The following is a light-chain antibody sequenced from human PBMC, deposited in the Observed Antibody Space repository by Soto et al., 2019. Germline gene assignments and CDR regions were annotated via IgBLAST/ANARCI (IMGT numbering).Light chain of an antibody. CDR2: DNS. CDR1: SSNIGAGYD. V-gene: IGLV1-40*01. CDR3: QSYDSTVWV. Sequence: QSVLTQPPSVSGAPGQRVTISCTGSSSNIGAGYDVHWYQQLPGTAPKLLIYDNSNRPSGVPDRFSGSKSGTSASLAITGLQAEDEADYYCQSYDSTVWVFGGGTKVTVL. J-gene: IGLJ3*02.